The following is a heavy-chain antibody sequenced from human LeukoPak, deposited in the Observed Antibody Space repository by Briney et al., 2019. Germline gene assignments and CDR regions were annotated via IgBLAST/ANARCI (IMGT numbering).Heavy chain of an antibody. CDR3: ATDWGQVDTVVDC. Sequence: GGSLRLSCAASGFTFSSYAMSWVRQARGKGLEWVSAISGSGGSTYYADSVKGRFTISRDNSKNTLYLQMNSLRAEDTAVYYCATDWGQVDTVVDCWGQGTLVTVSS. CDR1: GFTFSSYA. D-gene: IGHD5-18*01. CDR2: ISGSGGST. J-gene: IGHJ4*02. V-gene: IGHV3-23*01.